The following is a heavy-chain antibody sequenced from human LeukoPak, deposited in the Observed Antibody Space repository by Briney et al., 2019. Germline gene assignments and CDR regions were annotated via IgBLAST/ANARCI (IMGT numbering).Heavy chain of an antibody. J-gene: IGHJ4*02. CDR2: ISWNSVNI. Sequence: GGSLTLSCAVSGFTFADYAMHWVRQAPGKGLEWVSGISWNSVNIGYADSVKGRFTISRDNAKNSLYLQMNSLRPEDTALYYCAKRLGCSGGRCFSGLDNWGQGTQVTVSS. D-gene: IGHD2-15*01. V-gene: IGHV3-9*01. CDR1: GFTFADYA. CDR3: AKRLGCSGGRCFSGLDN.